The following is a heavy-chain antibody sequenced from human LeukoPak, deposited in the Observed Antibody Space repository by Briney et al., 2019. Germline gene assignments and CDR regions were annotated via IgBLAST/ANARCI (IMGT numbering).Heavy chain of an antibody. J-gene: IGHJ4*02. CDR3: VEGFDY. CDR2: ISGSGSTI. Sequence: GGSLRLSCAASGLTVSSNCMSWVRQAPGKGLEWVSCISGSGSTIYYADSVKGRFTISRDNAKNSLYLQMNSLRAEDTAVYYCVEGFDYWGQGTLVTVSS. V-gene: IGHV3-11*04. CDR1: GLTVSSNC.